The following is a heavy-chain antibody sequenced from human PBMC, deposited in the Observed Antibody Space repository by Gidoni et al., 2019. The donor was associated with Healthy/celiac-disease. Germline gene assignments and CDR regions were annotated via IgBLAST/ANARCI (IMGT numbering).Heavy chain of an antibody. CDR1: GGTFSSYA. Sequence: QVQLVQSGAEVKKPGSSVKVSCKASGGTFSSYAISWVRQAPGQGLEWMGGIIPIFGTANYAQKFQGRVTITADESTSTAYMELSSLRSEDTAVYYCARDPYWRGRRPSNWFDPWGQGTLVTVSS. V-gene: IGHV1-69*01. CDR2: IIPIFGTA. J-gene: IGHJ5*02. CDR3: ARDPYWRGRRPSNWFDP. D-gene: IGHD3-3*01.